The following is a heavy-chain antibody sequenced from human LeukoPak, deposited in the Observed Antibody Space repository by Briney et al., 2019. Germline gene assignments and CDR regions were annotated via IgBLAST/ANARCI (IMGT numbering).Heavy chain of an antibody. J-gene: IGHJ1*01. CDR2: IYYSGST. CDR1: GGSISSSSYY. Sequence: SETLSLTCTASGGSISSSSYYWGWIRQPPGKGLEWIGSIYYSGSTYYNPSLKSRVTISVDTSKNQFSLKLSSVTAADTAVYYCASRDIAAAGTGEYFQHWGQGTLVTVSS. V-gene: IGHV4-39*01. CDR3: ASRDIAAAGTGEYFQH. D-gene: IGHD6-13*01.